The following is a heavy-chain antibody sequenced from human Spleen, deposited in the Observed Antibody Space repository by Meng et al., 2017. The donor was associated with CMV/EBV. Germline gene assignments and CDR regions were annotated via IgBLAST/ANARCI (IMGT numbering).Heavy chain of an antibody. CDR2: ISGSGGGT. CDR3: AKRLQAASGHFDC. J-gene: IGHJ4*02. V-gene: IGHV3-23*01. Sequence: GESLKISCAASGFTFSNFAISWVRQAPGKGLEWVSTISGSGGGTYYADSVKGRFTISRDDSKNTLYLQMNSLRAEDTATYYCAKRLQAASGHFDCWGQGTLVTVSS. D-gene: IGHD6-13*01. CDR1: GFTFSNFA.